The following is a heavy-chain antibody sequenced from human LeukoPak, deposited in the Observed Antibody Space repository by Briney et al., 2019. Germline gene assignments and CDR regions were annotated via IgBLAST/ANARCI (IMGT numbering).Heavy chain of an antibody. D-gene: IGHD4-23*01. V-gene: IGHV4-61*01. CDR2: IYYSGST. Sequence: SETLSLTCTVSGGSVSSGSYYWSWIRQPPGKGLEWIGYIYYSGSTNYNPSLKSRVTISVDTSKNQFSLKLSSVTAADTAVYYCARDGKPHPTGYYYYGMDVWDQGTTVTVSS. J-gene: IGHJ6*02. CDR3: ARDGKPHPTGYYYYGMDV. CDR1: GGSVSSGSYY.